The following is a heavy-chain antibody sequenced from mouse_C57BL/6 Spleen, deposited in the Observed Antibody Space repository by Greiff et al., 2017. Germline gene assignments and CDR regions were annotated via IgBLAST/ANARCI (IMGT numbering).Heavy chain of an antibody. Sequence: QVQLQQPGAELVMPGASVKLSCKASGYTFTSYWMHWVKQRPGQGLEWIGEIDPSVSYTNYNQKFKGKSTLTVDKSSSTAYLQLSSLTSDDSAVYYCTRNYDRPFDAMDYWGQGTSVTVSS. CDR1: GYTFTSYW. CDR3: TRNYDRPFDAMDY. V-gene: IGHV1-69*01. CDR2: IDPSVSYT. J-gene: IGHJ4*01. D-gene: IGHD1-1*01.